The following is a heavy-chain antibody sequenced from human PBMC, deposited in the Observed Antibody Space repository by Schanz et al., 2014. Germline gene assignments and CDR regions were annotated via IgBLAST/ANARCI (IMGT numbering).Heavy chain of an antibody. D-gene: IGHD6-19*01. CDR2: INPSGGSK. J-gene: IGHJ4*02. CDR1: GYTFTSYG. CDR3: ARRYSSGWYEFDY. V-gene: IGHV1-46*01. Sequence: QVQLVQSGTEVKKPGASVKVSCKASGYTFTSYGVSWVRQAPGQGLEWMGIINPSGGSKSYAEKFQGRVTMTRDTSASTVYMYLRSLRSEDTAVYYCARRYSSGWYEFDYWGQGTLVTVSS.